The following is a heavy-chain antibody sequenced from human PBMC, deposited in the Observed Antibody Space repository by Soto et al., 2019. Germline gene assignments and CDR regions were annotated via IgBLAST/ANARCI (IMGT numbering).Heavy chain of an antibody. J-gene: IGHJ4*02. Sequence: EVQLLESGGGLVQPGGSLRLSCAASGFTLSSYAMSWVRQAPGKGLEWVSAISGSGGSTYYADSVKGRFTISRDNSKNTLYLQMNSLSAEDTAVYYCAKIARPFVVITGLWGQGTLVTVSS. V-gene: IGHV3-23*01. D-gene: IGHD3-22*01. CDR2: ISGSGGST. CDR1: GFTLSSYA. CDR3: AKIARPFVVITGL.